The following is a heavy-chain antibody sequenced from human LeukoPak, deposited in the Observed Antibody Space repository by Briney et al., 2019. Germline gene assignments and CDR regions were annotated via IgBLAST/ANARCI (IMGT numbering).Heavy chain of an antibody. CDR1: GFSFINYW. D-gene: IGHD3-10*01. CDR2: IYPGDSDT. CDR3: ARTYYYGSGSYYNPGY. V-gene: IGHV5-51*01. Sequence: PGESLKISCKGSGFSFINYWIGWVRQMPGKGLEWMGIIYPGDSDTRYSPSFQGQVTISADKSISTAYLQWSSLKASDTAMYYCARTYYYGSGSYYNPGYWGQGTLVTVSS. J-gene: IGHJ4*02.